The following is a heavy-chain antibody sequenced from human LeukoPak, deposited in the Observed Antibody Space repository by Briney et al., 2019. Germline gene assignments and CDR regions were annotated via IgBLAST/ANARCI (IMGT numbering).Heavy chain of an antibody. CDR1: GGSISSSSYY. J-gene: IGHJ4*02. D-gene: IGHD6-19*01. CDR2: IYYSGST. V-gene: IGHV4-39*01. Sequence: SETLSLTCTVSGGSISSSSYYWGWIRQPPGKGLEWIGSIYYSGSTYYNPSLKSRVTISVDTSENQFSLKLSSVTAADTAVYYCARHGEWLAVPYDYWGQGTLVTVSS. CDR3: ARHGEWLAVPYDY.